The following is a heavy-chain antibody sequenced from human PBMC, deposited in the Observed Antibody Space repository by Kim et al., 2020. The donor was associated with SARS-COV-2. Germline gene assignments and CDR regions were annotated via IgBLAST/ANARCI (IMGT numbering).Heavy chain of an antibody. CDR1: GFTFSSYS. D-gene: IGHD1-7*01. V-gene: IGHV3-21*01. J-gene: IGHJ6*02. Sequence: GGSLRLSCAASGFTFSSYSMNWVRQAPGKGLEWVSSISSSSSYIYYADSVKGRFTISRDNAKNSLYLQMNSLRAEDTAVYYCARDPSNWNYLSPYYYYGMDVWGQGTTVTVSS. CDR2: ISSSSSYI. CDR3: ARDPSNWNYLSPYYYYGMDV.